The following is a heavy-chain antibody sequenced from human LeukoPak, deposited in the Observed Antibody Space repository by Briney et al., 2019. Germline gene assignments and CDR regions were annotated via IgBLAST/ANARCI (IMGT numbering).Heavy chain of an antibody. D-gene: IGHD4-17*01. CDR1: GYTFTSYG. V-gene: IGHV1-18*01. J-gene: IGHJ5*02. CDR3: ARTSVGDYVVARWFDP. CDR2: ISAYNGNT. Sequence: ASVKVSCKASGYTFTSYGISWVRQAPGQGLEWMGWISAYNGNTNYAQKLQGRVTMTTDTSTSTAYMELRSLRSDDTAVYYCARTSVGDYVVARWFDPWGQGTLVTVSS.